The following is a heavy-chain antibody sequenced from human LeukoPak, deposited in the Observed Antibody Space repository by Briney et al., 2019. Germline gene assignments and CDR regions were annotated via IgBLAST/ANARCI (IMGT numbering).Heavy chain of an antibody. J-gene: IGHJ5*02. D-gene: IGHD3-10*01. Sequence: PSEILSLTCTVSGGSIRSSYYYWGWIRQPPGKGLEWIGSIYDSGSTYYSPSLKSRVTISVDTSKNQFSLKLNSVTAADTAVYYRARHYGPWGQGTLVTVSS. CDR3: ARHYGP. CDR2: IYDSGST. V-gene: IGHV4-39*01. CDR1: GGSIRSSYYY.